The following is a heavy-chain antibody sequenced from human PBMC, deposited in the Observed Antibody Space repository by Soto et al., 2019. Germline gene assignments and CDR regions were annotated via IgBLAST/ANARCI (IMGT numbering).Heavy chain of an antibody. D-gene: IGHD3-10*01. CDR1: GFTFSSYA. CDR2: ISGSGGST. CDR3: AKSVMVRGTYYFDY. V-gene: IGHV3-23*01. J-gene: IGHJ4*02. Sequence: PGGSLRLSCAASGFTFSSYAMSWVRQAPGKGLEWVSAISGSGGSTYYADSVKGRFTISRDNSKNTLYLQMNSLRAEDTAVYYYAKSVMVRGTYYFDYWGQGTLVTVSS.